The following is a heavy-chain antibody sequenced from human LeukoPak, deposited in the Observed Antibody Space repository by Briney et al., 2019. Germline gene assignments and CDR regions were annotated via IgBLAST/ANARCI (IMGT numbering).Heavy chain of an antibody. CDR3: AKDYTRIAVAAIFDY. CDR1: GFTFSKYD. V-gene: IGHV3-23*01. Sequence: GGSLRLSCAASGFTFSKYDMSWVRQGPGKGPEWVSGINNSGGRTYYADSVKGRFTISRDNSKNTLYLQMNSLRAEDTAVYYCAKDYTRIAVAAIFDYWGQGTLVTVSS. CDR2: INNSGGRT. D-gene: IGHD6-19*01. J-gene: IGHJ4*02.